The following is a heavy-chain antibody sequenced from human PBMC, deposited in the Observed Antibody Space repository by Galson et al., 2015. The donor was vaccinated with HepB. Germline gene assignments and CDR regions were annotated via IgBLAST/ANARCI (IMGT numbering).Heavy chain of an antibody. D-gene: IGHD3-22*01. J-gene: IGHJ3*02. CDR3: ARAGDYYDSSGQGAFDI. Sequence: SLRLSCAASGFTFSSYAMHWVRQAPGKGLEWVAVISYDGSNKYYADSVKGRFTISRDNSKNTLYLQMNSLRAEDTAVYYCARAGDYYDSSGQGAFDIWGQGTMVTVSS. V-gene: IGHV3-30-3*01. CDR1: GFTFSSYA. CDR2: ISYDGSNK.